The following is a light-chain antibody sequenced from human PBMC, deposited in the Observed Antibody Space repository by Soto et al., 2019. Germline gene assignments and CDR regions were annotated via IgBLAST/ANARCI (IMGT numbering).Light chain of an antibody. Sequence: DIQMTQSPSTLSASVGDRVTITCRASQSISVWLAWYQQKAGKAPNILIYKASRLESGVPSRCSVSGSETEFTLTISGLQPGDSATYYCQQYNSDTPTFGQGTKVEVK. V-gene: IGKV1-5*03. CDR1: QSISVW. J-gene: IGKJ1*01. CDR2: KAS. CDR3: QQYNSDTPT.